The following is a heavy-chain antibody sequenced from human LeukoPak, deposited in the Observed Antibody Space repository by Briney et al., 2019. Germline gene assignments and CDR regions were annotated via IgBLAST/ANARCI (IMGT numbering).Heavy chain of an antibody. Sequence: LETLPLTCTVSGGSISSYYWSWIRQPPGKGLEWIGYIYYSGSTSYNPSLKSRVTISVDTSKNQFSLKLSSVTAADTAVYYCASTNYYDSSGYYWGPYYYYYMDVWGKGTTVTVSS. J-gene: IGHJ6*03. V-gene: IGHV4-59*01. CDR3: ASTNYYDSSGYYWGPYYYYYMDV. D-gene: IGHD3-22*01. CDR2: IYYSGST. CDR1: GGSISSYY.